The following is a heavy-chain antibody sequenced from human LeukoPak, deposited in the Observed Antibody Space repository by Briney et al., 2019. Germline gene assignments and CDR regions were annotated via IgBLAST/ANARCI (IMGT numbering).Heavy chain of an antibody. CDR2: ISSNGGST. V-gene: IGHV3-64*01. CDR1: GFTFSSYA. CDR3: ARVLRYFDWLSCWDY. D-gene: IGHD3-9*01. J-gene: IGHJ4*02. Sequence: GGSLRLSCAASGFTFSSYAMHWVRQAPGKGLEYVSAISSNGGSTYYANSVKGRFTISRDNSKNTLYLQMGSLRAEDMAVYYCARVLRYFDWLSCWDYWGQGTLVTVSS.